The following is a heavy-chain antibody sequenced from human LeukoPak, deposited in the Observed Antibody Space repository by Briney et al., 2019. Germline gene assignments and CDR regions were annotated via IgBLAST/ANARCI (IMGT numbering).Heavy chain of an antibody. CDR1: GGSFSGYY. V-gene: IGHV4-34*01. Sequence: SETLSLTCAVYGGSFSGYYWSWIRQPPGKGLEWIGEINHSGSTNYNPSLKSRVTISIDTSKNQFSLKLSSVTAADTAVYYCARDLNAAGVAFDIWGQGTMVTVSS. CDR2: INHSGST. CDR3: ARDLNAAGVAFDI. D-gene: IGHD2-8*01. J-gene: IGHJ3*02.